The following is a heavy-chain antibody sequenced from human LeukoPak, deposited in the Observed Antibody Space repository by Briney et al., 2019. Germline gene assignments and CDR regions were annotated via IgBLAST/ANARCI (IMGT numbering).Heavy chain of an antibody. CDR1: GFTFDCCG. V-gene: IGHV3-23*01. Sequence: QAGGSLRLSCAASGFTFDCCGMHWVRQAPGKGLEWVSAISGSDGSTYYADSVKGRFTISRDNAKNSLHLQMNSLRAEDTAVYYCARMVGFYYYYMDVWGKGTTVTISS. D-gene: IGHD3-10*02. J-gene: IGHJ6*03. CDR2: ISGSDGST. CDR3: ARMVGFYYYYMDV.